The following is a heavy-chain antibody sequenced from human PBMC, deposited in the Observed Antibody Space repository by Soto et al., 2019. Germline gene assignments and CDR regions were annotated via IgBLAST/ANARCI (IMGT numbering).Heavy chain of an antibody. D-gene: IGHD3-3*01. CDR3: AKGSPYSRFFEWLDYFDY. V-gene: IGHV3-9*01. CDR2: ISWSSDNI. CDR1: GFTFDNYA. Sequence: PGGSLRLSCSASGFTFDNYAMYWFRQAPGKGLEWVSGISWSSDNIAYADSVKGRFTISRDNAKNSLYLQMNSLRPEDTALYYCAKGSPYSRFFEWLDYFDYWGQGTLVTVSS. J-gene: IGHJ4*02.